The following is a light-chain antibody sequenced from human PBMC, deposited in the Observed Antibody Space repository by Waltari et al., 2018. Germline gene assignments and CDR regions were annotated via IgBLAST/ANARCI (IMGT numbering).Light chain of an antibody. CDR2: GAS. J-gene: IGKJ1*01. Sequence: EIVLTQSPGTLSLSPGERATLSCRASQSVSSSYLAWYQQKPGQAPRLLIYGASSRATGIPDRFSGSGSGTDFTLTISRLEPEYFAVYYCQQYGSSPPWTFGQGTKVEIK. V-gene: IGKV3-20*01. CDR1: QSVSSSY. CDR3: QQYGSSPPWT.